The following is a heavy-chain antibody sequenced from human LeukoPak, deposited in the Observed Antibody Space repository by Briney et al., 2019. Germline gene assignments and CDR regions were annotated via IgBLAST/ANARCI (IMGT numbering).Heavy chain of an antibody. D-gene: IGHD3-9*01. CDR2: IDWDDDK. CDR3: AHYYDILTGPEGPFDY. Sequence: SGPALVKPTQTLTLTCTFSGFSLSTSGMCVRWIRQPPGKALEWLARIDWDDDKYYSTSLKTRLTISKDTSKNQVVLTMTNMDPVDTATYYCAHYYDILTGPEGPFDYWGQGTLVTVSS. J-gene: IGHJ4*02. CDR1: GFSLSTSGMC. V-gene: IGHV2-70*11.